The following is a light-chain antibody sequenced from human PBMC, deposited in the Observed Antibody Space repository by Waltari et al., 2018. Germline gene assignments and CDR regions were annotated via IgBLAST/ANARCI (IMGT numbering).Light chain of an antibody. Sequence: DIVMTQTPLSLPVTLGEPASISCRSSQTLLSSNGYNYWNWYLQKSGQSPQLLIYYASNRASGVPDRFSGSGSGTDFTLKISRVEAEDVGVYYCMETLQTPLTFGGGTKVEIK. J-gene: IGKJ4*01. V-gene: IGKV2-28*01. CDR2: YAS. CDR3: METLQTPLT. CDR1: QTLLSSNGYNY.